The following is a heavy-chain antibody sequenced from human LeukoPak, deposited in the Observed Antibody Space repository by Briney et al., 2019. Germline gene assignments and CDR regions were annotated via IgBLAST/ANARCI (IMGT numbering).Heavy chain of an antibody. D-gene: IGHD3-10*01. CDR2: ISWNSGFI. Sequence: GGSLRLSCAASGFTFDDYAMHWVRQAPGKGLEWVSGISWNSGFIGYADSVKGRFTISRDNAKNSLYLQMNSLRAEDTAVYYCASDSRLWFGELLRTTFDYWGQGTLVTVSS. CDR3: ASDSRLWFGELLRTTFDY. CDR1: GFTFDDYA. V-gene: IGHV3-9*01. J-gene: IGHJ4*02.